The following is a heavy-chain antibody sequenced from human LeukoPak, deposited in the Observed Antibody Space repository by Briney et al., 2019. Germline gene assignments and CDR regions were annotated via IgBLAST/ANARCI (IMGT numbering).Heavy chain of an antibody. D-gene: IGHD3-3*01. J-gene: IGHJ4*02. V-gene: IGHV4-4*02. Sequence: SETLSLTCGVSGGSIDITNYWSWVRHAPGKGLEWIGEVHLDGRTNYNPALKSRLTISVDLSENHISLKLTAVTAAATAVYYCAREGGFFRPLDYSGQGTLVTVPS. CDR2: VHLDGRT. CDR3: AREGGFFRPLDY. CDR1: GGSIDITNY.